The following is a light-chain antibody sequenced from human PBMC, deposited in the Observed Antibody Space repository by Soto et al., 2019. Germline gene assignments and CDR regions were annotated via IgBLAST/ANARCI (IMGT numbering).Light chain of an antibody. V-gene: IGKV1-39*01. CDR1: QSISSY. CDR3: QQSYSTPFS. Sequence: DIQMTQSPSSLSASVGDRVTITCRARQSISSYLNWYQQKPGKAPKLLISAASSLQSGVPSRSSGSGSVTDFTLTISSLQPEDFATYYCQQSYSTPFSFGPGTKVDI. J-gene: IGKJ3*01. CDR2: AAS.